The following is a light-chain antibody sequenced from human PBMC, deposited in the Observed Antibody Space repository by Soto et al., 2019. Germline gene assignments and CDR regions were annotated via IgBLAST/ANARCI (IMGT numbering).Light chain of an antibody. V-gene: IGKV3-20*01. J-gene: IGKJ1*01. Sequence: DIVLTQSPGTVSLSPGERATLSCRASQSVSSGYLAWYQQKPGQAPRLLIYGVSSRATGIPDRFSGSGSGTDVTLTISRLEPEDFAVYYCQQYGSSPLTFGQGTEVEIK. CDR1: QSVSSGY. CDR2: GVS. CDR3: QQYGSSPLT.